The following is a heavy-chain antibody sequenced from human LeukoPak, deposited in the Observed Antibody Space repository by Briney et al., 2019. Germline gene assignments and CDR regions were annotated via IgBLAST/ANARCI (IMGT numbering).Heavy chain of an antibody. CDR2: ISSSGSTK. D-gene: IGHD6-6*01. CDR3: ASSIAEYAFDI. J-gene: IGHJ3*02. Sequence: GGSLRLSCAASGFTFSDYYMSWIRQAPGKGLEWVSYISSSGSTKYYADSVKGRFTISRDNAKNSLYLQMNSLRAEDTAVYYCASSIAEYAFDIWGQGTMVTVSS. CDR1: GFTFSDYY. V-gene: IGHV3-11*04.